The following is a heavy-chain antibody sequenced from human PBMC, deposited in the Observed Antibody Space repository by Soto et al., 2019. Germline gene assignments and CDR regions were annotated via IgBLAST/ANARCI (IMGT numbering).Heavy chain of an antibody. CDR3: ARGGRYCSGGTCTYYYGMDV. D-gene: IGHD2-15*01. V-gene: IGHV1-69*01. Sequence: QVQLVQSGAEVKTPGSSVKVSCKASGGIFSTYAISWVRQAPGQGLEWMGGIIPILGTANYAQNFQGRATITADESTSTGYMELSSLRSDDTAVFYCARGGRYCSGGTCTYYYGMDVWGQGTTVTVSS. CDR1: GGIFSTYA. CDR2: IIPILGTA. J-gene: IGHJ6*02.